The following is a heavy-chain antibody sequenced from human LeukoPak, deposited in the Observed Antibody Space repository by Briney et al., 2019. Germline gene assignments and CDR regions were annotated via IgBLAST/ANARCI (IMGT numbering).Heavy chain of an antibody. V-gene: IGHV3-23*01. CDR1: GFTFSSYA. CDR2: ISGSGGST. D-gene: IGHD3-3*01. Sequence: GGSLRLSCAASGFTFSSYAMSWVRQAPGKGLEWVSAISGSGGSTYYADSVKGRFTISRDNAKNSLYLQMNSLRAEDTAVYYCARTTGCYDFWSGPKYFDYWGQGTLVTVSS. CDR3: ARTTGCYDFWSGPKYFDY. J-gene: IGHJ4*02.